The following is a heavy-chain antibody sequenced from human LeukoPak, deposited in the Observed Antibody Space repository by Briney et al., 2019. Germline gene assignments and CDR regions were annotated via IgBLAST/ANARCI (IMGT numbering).Heavy chain of an antibody. CDR2: ISSSSSYI. CDR3: ASDFWSGYYTADY. D-gene: IGHD3-3*01. V-gene: IGHV3-21*01. J-gene: IGHJ4*02. Sequence: GGSLRLSCAASGFTFSSYSMNWVRQAPGKGLEWVSSISSSSSYIYYADSVKGRFTISRDNAKNSLYLQMNSLRAEDTAVCYCASDFWSGYYTADYWGQGTLVTVSS. CDR1: GFTFSSYS.